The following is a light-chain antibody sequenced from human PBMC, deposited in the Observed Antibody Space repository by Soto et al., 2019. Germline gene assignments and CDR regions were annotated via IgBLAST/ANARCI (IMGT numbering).Light chain of an antibody. CDR2: DAS. V-gene: IGKV3D-20*02. CDR1: QTVRNNY. J-gene: IGKJ5*01. CDR3: QQYQNWPLIT. Sequence: EFVLTQSPGTLSLSPGERATLSCRASQTVRNNYLAWYQQKPGQAPRLLIYDASSRATGIPDRFSGGGSGTDFTLTISRLEPEDFADYYCQQYQNWPLITFGQGTRLEIK.